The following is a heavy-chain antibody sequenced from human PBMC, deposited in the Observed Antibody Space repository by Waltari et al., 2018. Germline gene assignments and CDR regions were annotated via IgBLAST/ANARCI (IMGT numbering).Heavy chain of an antibody. D-gene: IGHD3-16*01. J-gene: IGHJ4*02. V-gene: IGHV1-69*01. Sequence: QVQLVQSGAEVKKPGSSVKVSCKASGDTFNSYGINWVRQAPGQGLEWMGGITPASTALIYAQSFQGRVTMTADESTTTAYIEVSSLRSEDTAMYYCARDMRGAYLFPAPFDFWGQGTLVIVSS. CDR2: ITPASTAL. CDR3: ARDMRGAYLFPAPFDF. CDR1: GDTFNSYG.